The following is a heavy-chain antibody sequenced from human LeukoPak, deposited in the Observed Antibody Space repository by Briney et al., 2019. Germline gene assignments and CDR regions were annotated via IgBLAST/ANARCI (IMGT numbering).Heavy chain of an antibody. Sequence: PGGSLRLSCATSGFTYSSCVMAWVRQAPGKGLEWVSSISGSGGSTYYADSVKGRFTTSRDNSMNTLYLQMNSLTAEDTAVYYCARHMVLSPCDYWGQGTLAAVSS. J-gene: IGHJ4*02. V-gene: IGHV3-23*01. D-gene: IGHD4/OR15-4a*01. CDR2: ISGSGGST. CDR1: GFTYSSCV. CDR3: ARHMVLSPCDY.